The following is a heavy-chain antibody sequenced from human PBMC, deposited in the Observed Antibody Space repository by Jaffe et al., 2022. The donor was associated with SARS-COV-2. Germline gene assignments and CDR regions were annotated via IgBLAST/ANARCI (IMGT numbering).Heavy chain of an antibody. J-gene: IGHJ4*02. CDR2: ISSSSSYR. CDR3: ARGRLGYCSGGTCYSDGDY. CDR1: GFTFSSYS. V-gene: IGHV3-21*01. D-gene: IGHD2-15*01. Sequence: EVQLVESGGGLVKPGGSLRLSCAASGFTFSSYSMNWVRQAPGKGLEWVSSISSSSSYRYYADSVKGRFTISRDNAKNSLYLQMNSLRAEDTAVYYCARGRLGYCSGGTCYSDGDYWGQGTLVTVSS.